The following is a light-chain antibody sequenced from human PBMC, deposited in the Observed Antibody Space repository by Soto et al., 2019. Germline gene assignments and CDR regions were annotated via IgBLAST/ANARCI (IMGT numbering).Light chain of an antibody. Sequence: EIVLTQSPGTLSLSPGERATLSCRASQSVSGSYLAWYQQKPGQAPRLLIYGASSRATGIPDRFSGSGSGTDFTLTISRLEPEDFAVYYFHQYGSSPVTFCQGTKLEIK. V-gene: IGKV3-20*01. CDR1: QSVSGSY. CDR2: GAS. J-gene: IGKJ2*01. CDR3: HQYGSSPVT.